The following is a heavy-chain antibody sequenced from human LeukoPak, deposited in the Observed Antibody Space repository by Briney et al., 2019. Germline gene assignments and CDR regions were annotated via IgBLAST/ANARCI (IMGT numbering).Heavy chain of an antibody. CDR3: ARSRPVRSPNWFDP. J-gene: IGHJ5*02. CDR1: GGTFSSYA. D-gene: IGHD3-10*01. V-gene: IGHV1-2*02. CDR2: INPNSGGT. Sequence: ASVKVSCKASGGTFSSYAISWVRQAPGQGLEWMGWINPNSGGTNYAQKFQGRVTMTRDTSISTAYMELSRLRSDDTAVYYCARSRPVRSPNWFDPWGQGTLVTVSS.